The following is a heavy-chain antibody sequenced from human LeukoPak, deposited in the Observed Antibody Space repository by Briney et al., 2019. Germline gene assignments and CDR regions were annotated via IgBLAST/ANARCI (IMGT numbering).Heavy chain of an antibody. CDR3: AIEYEDYYDSSGYLFDY. J-gene: IGHJ4*02. CDR2: INPNSGGT. D-gene: IGHD3-22*01. Sequence: ASVKVSCKASGYTFTGYYIHWVRQAPGQGLEWMGWINPNSGGTNYAQKFQGRVTMTRDTSISTAYMELSRLRSDDTAVYYCAIEYEDYYDSSGYLFDYWGQGTLVTVSS. CDR1: GYTFTGYY. V-gene: IGHV1-2*02.